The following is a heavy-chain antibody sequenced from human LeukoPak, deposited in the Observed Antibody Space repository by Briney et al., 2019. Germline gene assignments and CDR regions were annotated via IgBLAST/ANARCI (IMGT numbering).Heavy chain of an antibody. CDR1: GYTFTSYY. D-gene: IGHD2-2*02. Sequence: GASVKVSCKASGYTFTSYYMHWVRQAPGQGLEWMGIINPSGGSTSYAQKFQGRVTITADESTSTAYMELSSLRSEDTAVYYCARACSSTSCYNSHYYYYMDVWGKGTTVTVSS. CDR3: ARACSSTSCYNSHYYYYMDV. V-gene: IGHV1-46*01. J-gene: IGHJ6*03. CDR2: INPSGGST.